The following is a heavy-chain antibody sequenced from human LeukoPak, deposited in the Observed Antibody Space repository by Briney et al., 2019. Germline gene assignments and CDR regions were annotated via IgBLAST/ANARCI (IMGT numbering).Heavy chain of an antibody. CDR3: AISPHCSGGSCYSD. Sequence: GGSLRLSCAASGFTFSSYAMSWVRQAPGKGVEWVSAISGSGDSTYYADSVKGRFTISRDNSKNTLYLQMNSLRAEDTAVYYCAISPHCSGGSCYSDWGQGTTVTVSS. CDR1: GFTFSSYA. V-gene: IGHV3-23*01. J-gene: IGHJ6*02. D-gene: IGHD2-15*01. CDR2: ISGSGDST.